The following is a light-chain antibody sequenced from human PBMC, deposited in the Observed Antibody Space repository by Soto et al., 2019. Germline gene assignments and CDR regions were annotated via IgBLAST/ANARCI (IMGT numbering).Light chain of an antibody. V-gene: IGLV2-8*01. J-gene: IGLJ1*01. CDR2: EVS. CDR1: SSDVGGYNY. Sequence: QSVLTQPPSASGSPGQSVTISCTGTSSDVGGYNYVSWYQHHPGKAPKLMIYEVSKRPSGVPDRFSGSKSGNTASLTVSGLQAEDEADYYCSSYAGSNNPGVFGTGTKLTVL. CDR3: SSYAGSNNPGV.